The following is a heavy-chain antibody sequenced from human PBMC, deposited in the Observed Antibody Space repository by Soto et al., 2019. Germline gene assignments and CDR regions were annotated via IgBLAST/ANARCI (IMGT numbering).Heavy chain of an antibody. CDR3: ARDAVSDGPIAYYFDY. CDR1: GGTFSSYA. D-gene: IGHD2-21*01. Sequence: GASVKVSCKASGGTFSSYAISWVRQAPGQGLEWMGGIIPIFGTANYAQKFQGRVTITADESTSTAYMELSSLRSEDTAVYYCARDAVSDGPIAYYFDYWGQGTLVTAPQ. V-gene: IGHV1-69*13. CDR2: IIPIFGTA. J-gene: IGHJ4*02.